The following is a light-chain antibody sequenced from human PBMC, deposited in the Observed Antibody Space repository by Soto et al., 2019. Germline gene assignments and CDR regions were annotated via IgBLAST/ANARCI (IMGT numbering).Light chain of an antibody. V-gene: IGLV2-8*01. CDR3: SSYEGSNNPYV. J-gene: IGLJ1*01. CDR1: SSDVGGYNY. Sequence: QSVLTQPPSASGSPGQSVTISCTGTSSDVGGYNYVSWYQQHPGKAPKLMIYEVTKRPSGVPDRFSGSKSGNTASLTVSGLQAEDEADYYCSSYEGSNNPYVFVTGTKVTVL. CDR2: EVT.